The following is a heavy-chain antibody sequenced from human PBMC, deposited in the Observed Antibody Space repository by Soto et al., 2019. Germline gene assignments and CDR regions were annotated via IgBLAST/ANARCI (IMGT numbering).Heavy chain of an antibody. CDR2: IRRKTDGETA. Sequence: GGSLRLSCAASGFTVRDTWMTWVRQAPGKGLEWVGRIRRKTDGETADYAAPVKGRFTISRDDSKNTMYLQMSSPETEDTAIYYCTETLGHWGQGALVTVSS. CDR3: TETLGH. J-gene: IGHJ4*02. CDR1: GFTVRDTW. D-gene: IGHD7-27*01. V-gene: IGHV3-15*07.